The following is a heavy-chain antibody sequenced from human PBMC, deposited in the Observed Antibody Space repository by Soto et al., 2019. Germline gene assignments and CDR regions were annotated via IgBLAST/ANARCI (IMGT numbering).Heavy chain of an antibody. CDR2: ISAYNGNT. Sequence: ASVKGSCKASGYTFTSYGISWVRQAPGQGLEWMGWISAYNGNTNYAQKLQGRVTMTTDTSTSTAYMELRSLRSDDTAVYYCARSQGGSWYNPYYYGMDVWGQGTTVTVSS. J-gene: IGHJ6*02. D-gene: IGHD6-13*01. CDR1: GYTFTSYG. CDR3: ARSQGGSWYNPYYYGMDV. V-gene: IGHV1-18*01.